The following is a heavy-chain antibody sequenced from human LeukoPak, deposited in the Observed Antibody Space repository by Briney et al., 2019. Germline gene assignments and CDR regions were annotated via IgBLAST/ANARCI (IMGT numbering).Heavy chain of an antibody. CDR1: GFTFSSYV. CDR2: ISGSSGTT. CDR3: AKSYGWLYYFDY. Sequence: PGGSLRLSCAASGFTFSSYVMSWVRQAPGKGLEWVSTISGSSGTTYYAGSVKGRFTISRDNSKNTLYLQMNSLRAEDTAVYYCAKSYGWLYYFDYWGQGTLVIVSS. V-gene: IGHV3-23*01. J-gene: IGHJ4*02. D-gene: IGHD3-10*01.